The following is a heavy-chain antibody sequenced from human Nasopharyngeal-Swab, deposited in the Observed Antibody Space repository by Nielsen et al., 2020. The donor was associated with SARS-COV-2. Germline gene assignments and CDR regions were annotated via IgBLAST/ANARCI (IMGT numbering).Heavy chain of an antibody. CDR2: ISSSSSFI. CDR3: AKTPGNYHYYMDV. CDR1: GFTFSSYS. J-gene: IGHJ6*03. Sequence: GGSLRLSCAASGFTFSSYSMNWVRQAPGKGLEWVSSISSSSSFIYYADSVKGRFTISRDNAKNSLYLQMNSLRGEDTAVYYCAKTPGNYHYYMDVWGKGTTVTVSS. V-gene: IGHV3-21*01.